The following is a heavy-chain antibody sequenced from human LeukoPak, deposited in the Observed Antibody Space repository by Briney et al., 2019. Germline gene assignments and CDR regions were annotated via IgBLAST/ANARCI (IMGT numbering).Heavy chain of an antibody. V-gene: IGHV1-46*01. CDR1: GYTFTSNY. CDR2: IHPSGGNA. J-gene: IGHJ4*02. Sequence: ASVKVSCKASGYTFTSNYMHWVRQAPGQGLEWMGIIHPSGGNANYAQKFQGRVAMTRDTSTSTVYMELSSLRSEDTAIYYCARDCSSTRCQGPVFDNWGQGTLVTVSS. CDR3: ARDCSSTRCQGPVFDN. D-gene: IGHD2-2*01.